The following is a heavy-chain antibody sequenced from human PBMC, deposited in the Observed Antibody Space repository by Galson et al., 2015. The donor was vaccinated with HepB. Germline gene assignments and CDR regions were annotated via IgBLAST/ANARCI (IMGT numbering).Heavy chain of an antibody. CDR3: ARTVWGYSDSSGYRFDY. J-gene: IGHJ4*02. D-gene: IGHD3-22*01. CDR1: GYTFTRSA. CDR2: INTNTGNP. Sequence: SVKVSCKASGYTFTRSAMNWVRQAPGQGLEWVGWINTNTGNPTYAQAFTGRFVFSLDTSVTTAYLQIDRLKAEDTAVYYCARTVWGYSDSSGYRFDYWGQGTLVTVSS. V-gene: IGHV7-4-1*01.